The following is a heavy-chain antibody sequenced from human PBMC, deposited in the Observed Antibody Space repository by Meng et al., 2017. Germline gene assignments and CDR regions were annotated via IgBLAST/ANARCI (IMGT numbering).Heavy chain of an antibody. V-gene: IGHV3-7*01. D-gene: IGHD4-11*01. CDR1: GFTFSSYW. J-gene: IGHJ4*02. Sequence: GESLKISCAASGFTFSSYWMSWVRQAPGKGLEWVANIKQDGSEKYYVDSVKGRFTISRDNAKNSLYLQMNSLRAEDTAVYYCARSNGDYFAYWGQGTLVTVSS. CDR3: ARSNGDYFAY. CDR2: IKQDGSEK.